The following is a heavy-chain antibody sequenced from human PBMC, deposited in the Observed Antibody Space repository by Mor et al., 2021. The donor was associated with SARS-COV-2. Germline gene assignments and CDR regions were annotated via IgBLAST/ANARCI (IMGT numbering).Heavy chain of an antibody. J-gene: IGHJ6*01. V-gene: IGHV3-66*01. CDR2: IYSGGSA. D-gene: IGHD6-6*01. CDR3: ARDGYSSSWYYYYGMDV. Sequence: GKGLEWVSVIYSGGSAYYADSVKGRFTISRDNSKNTLYLQMNSLRAEDTAVYYCARDGYSSSWYYYYGMDVWG.